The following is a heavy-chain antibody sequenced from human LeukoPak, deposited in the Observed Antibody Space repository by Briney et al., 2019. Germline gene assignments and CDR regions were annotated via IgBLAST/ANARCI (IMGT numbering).Heavy chain of an antibody. D-gene: IGHD3-10*01. Sequence: PSQTLSLTCTVSGGSISSGSYYWSWIRQPAGKGLEWIGRIYTSGSTNYNPSLKSRVTMSVDTSKNQFSLKLSSVTAADTAVYYCASLLWFGDPGAFDIWGQGTMVTVSS. V-gene: IGHV4-61*02. CDR1: GGSISSGSYY. CDR2: IYTSGST. J-gene: IGHJ3*02. CDR3: ASLLWFGDPGAFDI.